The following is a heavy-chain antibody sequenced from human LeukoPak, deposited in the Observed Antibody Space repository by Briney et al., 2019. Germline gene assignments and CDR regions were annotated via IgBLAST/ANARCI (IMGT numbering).Heavy chain of an antibody. CDR1: GYTFTGNG. J-gene: IGHJ4*02. CDR3: ARDYYGSGSYPYFDY. V-gene: IGHV1-18*01. D-gene: IGHD3-10*01. Sequence: VASVKVSCKASGYTFTGNGISWVRQAPGQGLEWMAWISTYNGNTNYAQRLQGRVTMTTDTSTSTAYMELRSLTSDDTAVYYCARDYYGSGSYPYFDYWGQGTLVTVSS. CDR2: ISTYNGNT.